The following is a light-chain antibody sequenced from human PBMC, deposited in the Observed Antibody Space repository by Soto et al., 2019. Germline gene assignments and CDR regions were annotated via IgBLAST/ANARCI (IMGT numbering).Light chain of an antibody. J-gene: IGKJ3*01. CDR3: QQSYSTPLFT. Sequence: DIQMTQSPSSLSASVGDRVIITCRASQSISSYLNWYQQKPGKAPKLLIYAASSLQSGVPSRFSGSGSGTDVTLSISSLQPEDFATYYCQQSYSTPLFTFGPGTKVDIK. CDR1: QSISSY. CDR2: AAS. V-gene: IGKV1-39*01.